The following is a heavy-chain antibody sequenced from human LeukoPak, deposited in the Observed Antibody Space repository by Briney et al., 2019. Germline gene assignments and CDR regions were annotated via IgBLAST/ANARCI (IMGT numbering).Heavy chain of an antibody. J-gene: IGHJ4*02. V-gene: IGHV1-69*05. CDR1: GGTFSSYA. Sequence: SVKVSCKASGGTFSSYAISWVRQAPGQGLEWMGGIIPIFGTANYAQKFQGRVTITTDESTSTAYTELSSLRSEDTAVYYCAGSAGYSSGWAQRFDYWGQGTLVTVSS. CDR2: IIPIFGTA. CDR3: AGSAGYSSGWAQRFDY. D-gene: IGHD6-19*01.